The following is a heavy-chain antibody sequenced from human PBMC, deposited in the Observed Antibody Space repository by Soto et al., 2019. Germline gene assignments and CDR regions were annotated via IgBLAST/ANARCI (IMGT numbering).Heavy chain of an antibody. J-gene: IGHJ6*03. V-gene: IGHV4-59*08. D-gene: IGHD3-16*01. CDR1: GGSISGHY. Sequence: QVQLQESGPGLVKPSETLSLSCSVSGGSISGHYWSWVRQTPGKGLEWIGYMYYSGSTNYNPSRKSRVTISVDTSKNHFSLRLTSVTAADTAVYYCARGPYYDLIWNYYYMDVWGKGTTVTVSS. CDR2: MYYSGST. CDR3: ARGPYYDLIWNYYYMDV.